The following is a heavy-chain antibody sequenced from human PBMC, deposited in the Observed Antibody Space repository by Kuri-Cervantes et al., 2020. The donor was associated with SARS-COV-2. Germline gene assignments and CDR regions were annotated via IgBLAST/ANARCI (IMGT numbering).Heavy chain of an antibody. CDR3: ARDPRYLARGGGFDY. D-gene: IGHD1-14*01. CDR1: GGSFSGYY. CDR2: INHSGST. V-gene: IGHV4-34*01. Sequence: SETLSLTCAVYGGSFSGYYWSWIRQPPGKGLEWIGDINHSGSTNYNPSLKSRVTISVDTSKNQFSLKLSSVTAADTAVYYCARDPRYLARGGGFDYWGQGTLVTVSS. J-gene: IGHJ4*02.